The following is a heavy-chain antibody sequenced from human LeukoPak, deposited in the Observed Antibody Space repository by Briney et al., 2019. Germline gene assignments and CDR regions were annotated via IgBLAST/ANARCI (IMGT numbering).Heavy chain of an antibody. CDR1: GGSINSYY. J-gene: IGHJ4*02. D-gene: IGHD3-16*01. CDR2: IYYTGST. Sequence: SETLSLTCTVSGGSINSYYWSWIRQPPGKGLEWIGYIYYTGSTNYNPSLKSRVSMSVDRAMKQFSMKLTSVTAADTAVYFCARGSSWGEHSWGQGILVAVSS. V-gene: IGHV4-59*01. CDR3: ARGSSWGEHS.